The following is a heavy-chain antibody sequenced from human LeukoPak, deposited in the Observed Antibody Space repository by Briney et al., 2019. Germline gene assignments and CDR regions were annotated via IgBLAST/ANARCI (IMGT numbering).Heavy chain of an antibody. V-gene: IGHV4-31*03. J-gene: IGHJ2*01. CDR1: GGSISSGGYY. CDR3: AGDRASGIVVATRYFDL. D-gene: IGHD3-22*01. CDR2: IYYSGST. Sequence: SETLSLTCTVSGGSISSGGYYWSWIRQHPGKGLEWIGYIYYSGSTYYNPSLKSRVTISVDTSKNQFSLKLSSVTAAGTAVYYCAGDRASGIVVATRYFDLWGRGTLVTVSS.